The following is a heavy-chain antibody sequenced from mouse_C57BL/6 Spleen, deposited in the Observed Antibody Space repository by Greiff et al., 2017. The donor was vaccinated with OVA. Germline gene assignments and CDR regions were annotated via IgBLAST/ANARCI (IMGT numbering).Heavy chain of an antibody. CDR1: GYSITSGYY. D-gene: IGHD1-1*01. V-gene: IGHV3-6*01. J-gene: IGHJ2*01. CDR2: ISYDGSN. Sequence: EVQLQESGPGLVKPSQSLSLTCSVTGYSITSGYYWNWIRQFPGNKLEWMGYISYDGSNNYNPSLKNRISLTRDTSKNQFFLKLNSVTTEVTATYYCARKGSYGYLDYWGQGTTLTVSS. CDR3: ARKGSYGYLDY.